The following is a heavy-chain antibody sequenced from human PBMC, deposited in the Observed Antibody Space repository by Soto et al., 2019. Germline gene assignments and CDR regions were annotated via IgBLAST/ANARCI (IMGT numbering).Heavy chain of an antibody. J-gene: IGHJ2*01. CDR2: IGFAGDT. Sequence: EMQLVESGGGLVQPGGSLRLSCAASGFTFGAYDMHWVRQSTEKGLEWVAAIGFAGDTYYPDSLKGRFTVSRENAENSLWHQMNSLTVEDTAIYYCTRDLANWYFDLWGRGTRVTVSS. V-gene: IGHV3-13*01. CDR1: GFTFGAYD. D-gene: IGHD3-3*02. CDR3: TRDLANWYFDL.